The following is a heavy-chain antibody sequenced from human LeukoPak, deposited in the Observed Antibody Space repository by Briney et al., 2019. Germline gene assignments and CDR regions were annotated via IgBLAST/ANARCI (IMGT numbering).Heavy chain of an antibody. D-gene: IGHD3-22*01. J-gene: IGHJ4*02. CDR2: IYYSGST. CDR3: ALDDSSGYYFY. CDR1: GGPNCRGHYF. V-gene: IGHV4-30-4*01. Sequence: PSEPLSLTCTVSGGPNCRGHYFWSSVRQPPAEGREWIGYIYYSGSTYYNPSIKSRVTISVDTSKNQFSLKLSSVTAADTAVYYCALDDSSGYYFYWGQGTLVTVSS.